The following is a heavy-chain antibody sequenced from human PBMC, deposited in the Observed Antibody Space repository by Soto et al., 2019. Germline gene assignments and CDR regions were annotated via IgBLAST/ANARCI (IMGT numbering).Heavy chain of an antibody. D-gene: IGHD2-15*01. J-gene: IGHJ3*02. Sequence: QITLKESGPTLVKPTQTLTLTCTFSGFSLSTSGVGVGWIRQPPGKALEWLALIYWDDDKRYSPSLKSRLTINKYNSKNKIVLKITNMHPVYTATYYCAHSTIVVVAADAPRAAAFDIWGQGTMVTVSS. V-gene: IGHV2-5*02. CDR1: GFSLSTSGVG. CDR2: IYWDDDK. CDR3: AHSTIVVVAADAPRAAAFDI.